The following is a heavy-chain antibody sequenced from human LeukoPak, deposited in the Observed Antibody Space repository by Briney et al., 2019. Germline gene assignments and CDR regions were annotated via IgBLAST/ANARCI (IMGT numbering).Heavy chain of an antibody. CDR3: ARAMALRRDLVAYFDY. D-gene: IGHD5-12*01. Sequence: GGSLRLSCVASGFSFSSYAMSWVRQAPGKGLEWVSSISASGGTTYYADSVKGRFTISRHNSKNTLYLQMNSLRAEDTAVYYCARAMALRRDLVAYFDYWGQGTLVTVSS. CDR2: ISASGGTT. V-gene: IGHV3-23*01. J-gene: IGHJ4*02. CDR1: GFSFSSYA.